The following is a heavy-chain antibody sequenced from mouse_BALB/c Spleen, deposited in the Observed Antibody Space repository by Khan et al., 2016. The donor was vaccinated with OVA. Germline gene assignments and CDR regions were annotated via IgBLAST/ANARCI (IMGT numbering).Heavy chain of an antibody. J-gene: IGHJ1*01. V-gene: IGHV3-5*02. Sequence: EVKLLESGPGLVKPSQTVSLTCTVTGISITTRNYRWSWIRQFPGNKLEWIGYIYYSGTITYNPSLTSRATITRDTSKNQFFLEMNSLTAEDTATYYCERDEYYGYRYFDVWGAGTTVTVSS. CDR1: GISITTRNYR. CDR3: ERDEYYGYRYFDV. D-gene: IGHD1-1*01. CDR2: IYYSGTI.